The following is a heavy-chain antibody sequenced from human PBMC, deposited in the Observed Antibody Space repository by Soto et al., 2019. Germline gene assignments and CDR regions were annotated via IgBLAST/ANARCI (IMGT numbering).Heavy chain of an antibody. D-gene: IGHD1-1*01. Sequence: QVQLVESGGGVVQPGRSLRLSCAASGFMFSNHGMHWVRQAPGQGLEWVAVIWSDGNTRYYADSVKGRFTISRDNSKNTVYLQMNSLRAEDTAVYYCVRGDNWNDEASDYWGQGTLVTVSS. CDR2: IWSDGNTR. J-gene: IGHJ4*02. CDR3: VRGDNWNDEASDY. V-gene: IGHV3-33*01. CDR1: GFMFSNHG.